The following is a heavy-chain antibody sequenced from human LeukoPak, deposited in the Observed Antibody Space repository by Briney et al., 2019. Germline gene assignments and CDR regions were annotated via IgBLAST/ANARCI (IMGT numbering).Heavy chain of an antibody. Sequence: GGSLRLSCAAAGFTFSNYAMSWVRQAPGKRLEWVSAISGSGGSTYYAESVKGPFTISRDNSKNTLYLQMNSLRAEDTAVYYCAKDPLVNSQEYFDYWGQGTLVTVSS. D-gene: IGHD2/OR15-2a*01. CDR3: AKDPLVNSQEYFDY. J-gene: IGHJ4*02. CDR2: ISGSGGST. V-gene: IGHV3-23*01. CDR1: GFTFSNYA.